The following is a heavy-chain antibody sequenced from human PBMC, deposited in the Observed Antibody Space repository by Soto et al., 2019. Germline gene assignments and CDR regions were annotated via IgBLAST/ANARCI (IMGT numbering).Heavy chain of an antibody. J-gene: IGHJ6*02. D-gene: IGHD3-22*01. CDR2: IYYSGST. Sequence: SETLSLTCTVSGGSISSYYWSWIRQPPGKGLEWIGYIYYSGSTNYNPSLKSRVTISVDTSKNQFSLKLSSVTAADTAVYYCARGTNYYDSSGSRIYYYYGMDVWGQGTTVTVSS. CDR3: ARGTNYYDSSGSRIYYYYGMDV. V-gene: IGHV4-59*01. CDR1: GGSISSYY.